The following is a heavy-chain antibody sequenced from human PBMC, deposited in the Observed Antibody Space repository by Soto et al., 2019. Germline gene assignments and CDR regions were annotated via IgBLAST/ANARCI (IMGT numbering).Heavy chain of an antibody. D-gene: IGHD3-16*02. J-gene: IGHJ3*02. CDR2: ISAYNGNT. CDR1: GYTFTSYG. Sequence: ASVKVSCKASGYTFTSYGISWVRQAPGQGLEWMGWISAYNGNTNYAQKLQGRVTMTTDTSTSTAYMELSSLRSEDTAVYYCDRDPFGGVIAPNAFDIWGQGTMVTVSS. V-gene: IGHV1-18*01. CDR3: DRDPFGGVIAPNAFDI.